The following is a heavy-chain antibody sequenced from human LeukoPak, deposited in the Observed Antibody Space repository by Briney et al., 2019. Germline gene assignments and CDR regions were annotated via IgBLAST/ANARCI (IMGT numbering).Heavy chain of an antibody. CDR1: GGSISSGGYY. Sequence: SQTLSLTCTVSGGSISSGGYYWSWSRQHPGKGLEWIGYIYYSGSTYYNPSLKSRVTISVDTSKNQFSLKLSSVTAADTAVYYCARDPTDGYPLLYWGQGTLVTVSS. J-gene: IGHJ4*02. V-gene: IGHV4-31*03. CDR2: IYYSGST. D-gene: IGHD5-24*01. CDR3: ARDPTDGYPLLY.